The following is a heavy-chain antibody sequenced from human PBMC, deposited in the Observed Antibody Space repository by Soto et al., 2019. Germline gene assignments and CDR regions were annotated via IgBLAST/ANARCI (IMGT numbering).Heavy chain of an antibody. V-gene: IGHV3-21*01. CDR1: GVTFSSFS. D-gene: IGHD6-6*01. J-gene: IGHJ6*03. CDR2: IISSGASI. CDR3: VRASGEQIVRRGFYYYYMDF. Sequence: EVQLVESGGGLVKPGGSLRLSCAASGVTFSSFSFNWVRQAPGKGLEWVSFIISSGASISSSDSVKGRCTMSRDNVKISLYLQMNILKDEETAVYYCVRASGEQIVRRGFYYYYMDFWGKGTTVTVSS.